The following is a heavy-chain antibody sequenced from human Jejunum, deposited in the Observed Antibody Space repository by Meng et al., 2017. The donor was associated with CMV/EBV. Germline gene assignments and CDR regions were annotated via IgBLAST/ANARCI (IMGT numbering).Heavy chain of an antibody. CDR1: GYTFTDYY. Sequence: VQFGGGVREPGATVKVACKTYGYTFTDYYMHWVRQAPGQGLEWMGWINPKRGDTNYEQKFQGRITMTRDTSINTFYMQLSRLTPDDTASYYCARDGTAATSERGLAYWGQGTLVTVSS. CDR3: ARDGTAATSERGLAY. D-gene: IGHD1-1*01. J-gene: IGHJ4*02. V-gene: IGHV1-2*02. CDR2: INPKRGDT.